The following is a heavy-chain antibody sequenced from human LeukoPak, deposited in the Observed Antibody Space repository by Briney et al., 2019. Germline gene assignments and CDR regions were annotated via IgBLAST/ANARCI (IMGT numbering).Heavy chain of an antibody. CDR2: IRSSGHNT. V-gene: IGHV3-23*01. CDR3: AKYVCGGDCYDYFDC. Sequence: PGGSLRLSYAASGFTFSNYAMSWVRQAPGKGLEWVSGIRSSGHNTYYEDSVKGRFTISRDNSKNMLYLQMNSLRAEDTAVYYCAKYVCGGDCYDYFDCWGQGTLVTVSS. D-gene: IGHD2-21*02. CDR1: GFTFSNYA. J-gene: IGHJ4*02.